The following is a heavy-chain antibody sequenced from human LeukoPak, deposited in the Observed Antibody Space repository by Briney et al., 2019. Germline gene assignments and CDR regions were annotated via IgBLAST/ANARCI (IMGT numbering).Heavy chain of an antibody. J-gene: IGHJ4*02. CDR3: ARQSTVATDW. CDR2: VNRDGSET. Sequence: GGCLRLSCAASVFALISHWMTWVRQVPGREPEWVANVNRDGSETYYLDSVKGRFTISKDNAKNSLYLQMNSLRAEDTALYHCARQSTVATDWWGQGTLVTVSS. CDR1: VFALISHW. D-gene: IGHD4-23*01. V-gene: IGHV3-7*03.